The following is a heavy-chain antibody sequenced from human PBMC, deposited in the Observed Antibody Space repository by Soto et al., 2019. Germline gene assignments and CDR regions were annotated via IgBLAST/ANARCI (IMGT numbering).Heavy chain of an antibody. D-gene: IGHD3-10*01. CDR2: INHSGST. J-gene: IGHJ2*01. V-gene: IGHV4-34*01. CDR1: GGSFSGYY. CDR3: ARHHRITMVRGVRYWYFDL. Sequence: QVQLQQWGAGLLKPSETLSLTCAVYGGSFSGYYWCWIRQPPGKGLEWIGEINHSGSTNYNPSLKSRVTISVDTSKNQFSLKLSSVTAADTAVYYCARHHRITMVRGVRYWYFDLWGRGTLVTVSS.